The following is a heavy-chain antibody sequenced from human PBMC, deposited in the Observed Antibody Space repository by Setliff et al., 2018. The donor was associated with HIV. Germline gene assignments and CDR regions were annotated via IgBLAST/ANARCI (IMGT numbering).Heavy chain of an antibody. CDR1: GYIFSSYT. D-gene: IGHD5-18*01. J-gene: IGHJ4*02. CDR2: INTANYKT. V-gene: IGHV1-3*04. CDR3: AKEGDRYGLDLDY. Sequence: KASGYIFSSYTMHWVRQAPGQRLEWMGWINTANYKTKYSQKFQGRVTITRDTSASTAYMELSSLRSEDTAVYYCAKEGDRYGLDLDYWGQGTLVTVSS.